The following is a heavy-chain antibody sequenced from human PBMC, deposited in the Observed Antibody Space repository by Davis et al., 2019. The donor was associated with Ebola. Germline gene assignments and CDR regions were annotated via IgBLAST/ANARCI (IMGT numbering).Heavy chain of an antibody. J-gene: IGHJ4*02. V-gene: IGHV1-18*01. CDR3: ARDRPYSSSPFRLDY. Sequence: AASVKVSCKTSGYRFTTYGVSWVRQVAGQGPEWMGWISAFTGYTSYAENFRGRVTMTMDRSLNTAFIELWSLRSDDTAVYFCARDRPYSSSPFRLDYWGQGTLVTVSS. D-gene: IGHD6-6*01. CDR1: GYRFTTYG. CDR2: ISAFTGYT.